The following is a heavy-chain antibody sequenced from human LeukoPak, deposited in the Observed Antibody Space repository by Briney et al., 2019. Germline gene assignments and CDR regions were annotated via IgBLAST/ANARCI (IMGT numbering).Heavy chain of an antibody. V-gene: IGHV3-23*01. J-gene: IGHJ2*01. CDR1: GFTFSTYG. CDR3: AKDTASSWWYFDL. D-gene: IGHD5-18*01. CDR2: ISGSGGST. Sequence: GGTLRLSCAASGFTFSTYGMSWVRQAPGKGLEWVSAISGSGGSTYYADSVKGRFTISRDNSKNTLYLQMNSLRAEDTAVYYCAKDTASSWWYFDLWGRGTLVTVSS.